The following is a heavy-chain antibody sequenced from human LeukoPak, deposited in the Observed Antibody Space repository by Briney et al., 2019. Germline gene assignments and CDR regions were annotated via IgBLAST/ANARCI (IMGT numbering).Heavy chain of an antibody. CDR2: IYYSGGT. Sequence: PSETLSLTWTVSGGSITSYYWSWIRQPPGKGLEWVGYIYYSGGTNYNPSLKSRVTISVDTSKNQFSLKLSSVTAADTAVYYCARLGFSNSGSYLAPSDYWGQGTLVTVSS. CDR3: ARLGFSNSGSYLAPSDY. CDR1: GGSITSYY. D-gene: IGHD1-26*01. J-gene: IGHJ4*02. V-gene: IGHV4-59*08.